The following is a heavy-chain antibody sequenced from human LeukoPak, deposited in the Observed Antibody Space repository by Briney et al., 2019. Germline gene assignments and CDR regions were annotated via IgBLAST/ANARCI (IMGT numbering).Heavy chain of an antibody. D-gene: IGHD2-15*01. J-gene: IGHJ4*01. Sequence: GASVKVSCKASGYTFTSYDINWVRQATGQGLEWMGWMNPNSCNTGYAQKFQGRVTMTRNTSISTAYMELSSLRSEDTAVYYCARWSGSTEGFDYWGHGTLVTVSS. CDR3: ARWSGSTEGFDY. CDR2: MNPNSCNT. CDR1: GYTFTSYD. V-gene: IGHV1-8*01.